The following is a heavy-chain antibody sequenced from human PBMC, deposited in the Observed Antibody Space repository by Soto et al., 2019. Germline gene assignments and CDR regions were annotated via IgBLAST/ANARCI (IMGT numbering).Heavy chain of an antibody. J-gene: IGHJ4*02. Sequence: PRSLTCTVSSESISGLSCTCVRPPAGKGLEWIGRIYSSGETNYNPSLTGRVIMSLDTSKNQFSLNLTSVTAADTAVYYCARASQCKSYVDCLAWLDSWGQGTLVTVSS. CDR2: IYSSGET. V-gene: IGHV4-4*07. D-gene: IGHD3-9*01. CDR1: SESISGLS. CDR3: ARASQCKSYVDCLAWLDS.